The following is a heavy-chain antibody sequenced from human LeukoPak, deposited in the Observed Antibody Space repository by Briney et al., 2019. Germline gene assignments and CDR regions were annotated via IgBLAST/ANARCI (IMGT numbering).Heavy chain of an antibody. Sequence: GRSLRLSCAASGFTFSSYGMHWVRQAPGKGLEWVAVISYDGSNKYYADSVKGRFTISRDNSKNTLYLQMNSLRAEDTAVYYCATDDYGDHYDAFDIWGQGTMVTVSS. CDR1: GFTFSSYG. J-gene: IGHJ3*02. V-gene: IGHV3-30*03. D-gene: IGHD4-17*01. CDR3: ATDDYGDHYDAFDI. CDR2: ISYDGSNK.